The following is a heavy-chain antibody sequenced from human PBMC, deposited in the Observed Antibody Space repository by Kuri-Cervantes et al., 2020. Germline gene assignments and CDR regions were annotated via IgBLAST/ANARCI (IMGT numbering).Heavy chain of an antibody. CDR2: IKSDGSGT. CDR3: AKDWRWQRFNYGLNV. J-gene: IGHJ6*02. CDR1: GFTFSDYY. Sequence: GESLKISCAASGFTFSDYYMSWVHQAPGKGLEWVSRIKSDGSGTTYADSVKGRFTISRDNAKNTLYLQMNSLRVEDTAIYFCAKDWRWQRFNYGLNVWGQETTVTVSS. V-gene: IGHV3-74*01. D-gene: IGHD5-24*01.